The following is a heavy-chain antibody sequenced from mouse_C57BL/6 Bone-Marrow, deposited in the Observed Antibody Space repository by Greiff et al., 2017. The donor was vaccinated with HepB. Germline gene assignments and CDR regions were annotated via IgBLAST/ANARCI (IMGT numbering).Heavy chain of an antibody. CDR3: ARRGYYDYDDGFAY. CDR1: GYTFTSYW. D-gene: IGHD2-4*01. Sequence: QVHVKQPGAELVKPGASVKMSCKASGYTFTSYWITWVKQRPGQGLEWIGDIYPGSASTNYNEKFKSKATLTVDTSSSTAYMQLSSLTSEDSAVYYCARRGYYDYDDGFAYWGQGTLVTVSA. V-gene: IGHV1-55*01. J-gene: IGHJ3*01. CDR2: IYPGSAST.